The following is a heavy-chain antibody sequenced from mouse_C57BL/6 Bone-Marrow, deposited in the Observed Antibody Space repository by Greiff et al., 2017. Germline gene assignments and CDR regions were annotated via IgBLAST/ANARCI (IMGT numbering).Heavy chain of an antibody. D-gene: IGHD1-1*01. J-gene: IGHJ2*01. CDR3: ARAIITTVEGY. CDR1: GYTFTSYW. V-gene: IGHV1-64*01. Sequence: QVQLQQPGAELVKPGASVKLSCKASGYTFTSYWMHWVKQRPGQGLEWIGMIHPNSGSTNYNEKFKSKATLTVDKSSSTAYMRLSSLTSEDSAVYYCARAIITTVEGYWGQGTTLTVSS. CDR2: IHPNSGST.